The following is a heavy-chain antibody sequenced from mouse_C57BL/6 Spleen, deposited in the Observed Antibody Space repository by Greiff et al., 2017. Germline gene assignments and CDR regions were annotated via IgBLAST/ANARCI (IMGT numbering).Heavy chain of an antibody. D-gene: IGHD1-1*01. CDR2: IDPENGDT. CDR3: TTGYGSSLDY. V-gene: IGHV14-4*01. Sequence: VQLQQSGAELVRPGASVKLSCTASGFNIKDDYMHWVKQRPEQGLEWIGWIDPENGDTEYASKFQGKATITADPSSNTAYLQLSSLTSEDTAVYYCTTGYGSSLDYWGQGTTLTVSS. CDR1: GFNIKDDY. J-gene: IGHJ2*01.